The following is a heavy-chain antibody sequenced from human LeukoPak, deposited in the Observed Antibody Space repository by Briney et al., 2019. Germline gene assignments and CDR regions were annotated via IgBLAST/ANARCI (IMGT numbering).Heavy chain of an antibody. D-gene: IGHD3-3*01. V-gene: IGHV3-30*02. CDR3: AKVSDDFWSGFDY. CDR1: GFTFSTYG. J-gene: IGHJ4*02. CDR2: LRYDGSYK. Sequence: GGSLRLSCAASGFTFSTYGMRWVRQAPGKGLEWVAFLRYDGSYKDYADSVKGRFTISRDNSKNTVYLQMNSLRAEDTAIYYCAKVSDDFWSGFDYWGQGTLVTVSS.